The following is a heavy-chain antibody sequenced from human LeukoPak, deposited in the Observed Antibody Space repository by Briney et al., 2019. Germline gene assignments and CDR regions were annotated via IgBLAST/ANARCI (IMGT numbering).Heavy chain of an antibody. CDR2: ISYDGSNK. Sequence: GGSLRLSCAASGFTFSSYAMHWVRQAPGKGLEWVAVISYDGSNKYYADSVKGRFTISRDNSKNTLYLQMNSLRAEDTAVYYCAGDPTVVVVAATLPYDYWGQGTLVTVSS. CDR1: GFTFSSYA. V-gene: IGHV3-30-3*01. D-gene: IGHD2-15*01. J-gene: IGHJ4*02. CDR3: AGDPTVVVVAATLPYDY.